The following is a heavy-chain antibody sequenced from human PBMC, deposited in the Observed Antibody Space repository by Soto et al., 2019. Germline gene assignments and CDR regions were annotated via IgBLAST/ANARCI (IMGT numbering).Heavy chain of an antibody. CDR2: IDYGGSS. V-gene: IGHV4-39*01. D-gene: IGHD2-21*02. CDR3: AAYCGGDCYSSRWGVSVPDY. J-gene: IGHJ4*02. CDR1: AGSISNSTYY. Sequence: SETLSPTCSISAGSISNSTYYWGWLRQHPGKGLQWIGRIDYGGSSYYNPSVGSRIDVAVDTSKNQFSVKLCSVTAAVTAVYCCAAYCGGDCYSSRWGVSVPDYWGLGTLVTVSS.